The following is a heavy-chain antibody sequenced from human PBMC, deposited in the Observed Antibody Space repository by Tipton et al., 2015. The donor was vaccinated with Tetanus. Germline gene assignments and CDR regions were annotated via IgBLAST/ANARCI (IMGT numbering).Heavy chain of an antibody. Sequence: SLRLSCAASGIDFNRYGMHWVRQAPGKGLEWLAVTWYDGRNIYVADSVKGRFTISRDSSESTLYLQMNSLRPEDTAVYFCAKDYSSSSWTWSRRYFDLWGRGTLVAVSS. CDR2: TWYDGRNI. CDR3: AKDYSSSSWTWSRRYFDL. V-gene: IGHV3-33*06. D-gene: IGHD6-6*01. J-gene: IGHJ2*01. CDR1: GIDFNRYG.